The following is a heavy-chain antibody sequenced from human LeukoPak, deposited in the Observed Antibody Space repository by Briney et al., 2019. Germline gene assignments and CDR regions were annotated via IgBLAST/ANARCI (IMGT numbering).Heavy chain of an antibody. CDR2: ISAYNGNT. Sequence: GASVKVSCKASGYTFTSYGISWVRQAPGQGLEWMGWISAYNGNTNYAQKLQGRVTMTTDTSTSTAYMELSSLRSEDTAVYYCATQTAAGRDHWFDPWGQGTLVTVSS. J-gene: IGHJ5*02. D-gene: IGHD6-13*01. CDR3: ATQTAAGRDHWFDP. CDR1: GYTFTSYG. V-gene: IGHV1-18*01.